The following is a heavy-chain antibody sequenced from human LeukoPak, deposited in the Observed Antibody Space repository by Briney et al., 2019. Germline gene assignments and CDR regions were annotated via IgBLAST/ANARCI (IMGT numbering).Heavy chain of an antibody. CDR3: GIYSYGDDFDY. V-gene: IGHV3-30*02. Sequence: GGSLRLSCAASGYTFSDYGIHWVRQAPGKGLEWVAFIRDDGRNKYYADSVKGRFTISRDNAKNSLYLQMNSLRAEDTAVYYCGIYSYGDDFDYWGQGTLVTVSS. J-gene: IGHJ4*02. D-gene: IGHD5-18*01. CDR2: IRDDGRNK. CDR1: GYTFSDYG.